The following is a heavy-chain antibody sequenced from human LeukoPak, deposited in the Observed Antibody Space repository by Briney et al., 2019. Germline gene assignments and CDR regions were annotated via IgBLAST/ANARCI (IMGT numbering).Heavy chain of an antibody. V-gene: IGHV4-39*07. D-gene: IGHD3-9*01. J-gene: IGHJ5*02. Sequence: SETLSLTCTVSGGSISSSSYYWGWTRQPPGKGLAWNGSIYYSGSTYYNPSLKSRVTISVDTSKNQFSLKLSSVTAADTAVYYCASSSYDILTGHNWFDPSGQGTLVTVSS. CDR3: ASSSYDILTGHNWFDP. CDR2: IYYSGST. CDR1: GGSISSSSYY.